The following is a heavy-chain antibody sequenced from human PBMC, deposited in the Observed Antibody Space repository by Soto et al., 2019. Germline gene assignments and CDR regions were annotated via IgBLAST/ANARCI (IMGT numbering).Heavy chain of an antibody. CDR1: PGSLSGYY. CDR3: ARGRVLVPYYDFWSGYYEYNWLDP. Sequence: SETRSRTCALYPGSLSGYYWIWIRQPPGKVLEWIGEINHSGSTNYNPSLKSLVTISVDTSKNQFSLKLSSVTAADTAAYYCARGRVLVPYYDFWSGYYEYNWLDPWRQGTLVTVSS. V-gene: IGHV4-34*01. CDR2: INHSGST. J-gene: IGHJ5*02. D-gene: IGHD3-3*01.